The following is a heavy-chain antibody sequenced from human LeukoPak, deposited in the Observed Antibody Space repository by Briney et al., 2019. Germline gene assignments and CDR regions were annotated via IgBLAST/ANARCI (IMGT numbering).Heavy chain of an antibody. J-gene: IGHJ4*02. Sequence: ASVKVSCKASGYTFTSYDINWVRQATGQGLEWMGWMNPNSGNTGYAQKFQGRVTITRNTSISTAYMELSSLRSEDTAVYYCARVASGSYTHRKFVYWGQGTLVTVSS. CDR1: GYTFTSYD. CDR2: MNPNSGNT. CDR3: ARVASGSYTHRKFVY. D-gene: IGHD1-26*01. V-gene: IGHV1-8*03.